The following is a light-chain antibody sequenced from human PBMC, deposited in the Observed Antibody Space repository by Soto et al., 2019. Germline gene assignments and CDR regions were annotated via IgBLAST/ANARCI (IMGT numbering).Light chain of an antibody. Sequence: QSALTQPASVSGSPGQSITISCTGTSSDVGSYNLVSWYQQHPGKAPKLMIYEVTKRPSGVSDRFSGSKSCNTASLTISGLQAEDEADYYCCSYASSSTYVFGTGTKLTVL. CDR1: SSDVGSYNL. V-gene: IGLV2-23*02. CDR2: EVT. CDR3: CSYASSSTYV. J-gene: IGLJ1*01.